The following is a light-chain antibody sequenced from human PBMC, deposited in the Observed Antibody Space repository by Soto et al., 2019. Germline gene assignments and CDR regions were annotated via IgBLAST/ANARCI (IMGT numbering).Light chain of an antibody. CDR3: QKYNNWPPLT. Sequence: EIVMTQSPATLSVSPGERATLSCRASQSVSGNLAWYQQKPGQAPRLLIYGASTRATGIPAGFSGSGSGTECTLTISSLQSEDFAVYYCQKYNNWPPLTCGGGTKMEIK. V-gene: IGKV3-15*01. CDR2: GAS. J-gene: IGKJ4*01. CDR1: QSVSGN.